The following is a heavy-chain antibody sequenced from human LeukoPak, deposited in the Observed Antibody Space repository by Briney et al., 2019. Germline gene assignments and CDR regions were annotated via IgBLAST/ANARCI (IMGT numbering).Heavy chain of an antibody. V-gene: IGHV3-30-3*01. J-gene: IGHJ6*01. CDR3: AGVPCYLDWSYYYYGMAV. Sequence: VRSLRLSCAASVFTSCSSAMRCGSRAPRGRLEWVAGISYDGDNKYYTHSLKGRFTISRDNSKNTLSLQMNSVRAGDKAVYYCAGVPCYLDWSYYYYGMAVGRQGTAVSVS. CDR1: VFTSCSSA. CDR2: ISYDGDNK. D-gene: IGHD3/OR15-3a*01.